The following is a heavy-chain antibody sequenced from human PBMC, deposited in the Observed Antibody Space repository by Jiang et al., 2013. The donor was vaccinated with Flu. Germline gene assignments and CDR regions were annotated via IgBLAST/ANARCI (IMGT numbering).Heavy chain of an antibody. CDR1: GFTFSSYS. V-gene: IGHV3-48*01. J-gene: IGHJ1*01. CDR2: ISSSTRTI. CDR3: AGDYGGDPPTLVFQH. Sequence: VQLVESGGGLVQPGGSLRLSCAASGFTFSSYSMNWVRQAPGKGLEWVSYISSSTRTIYYADSVKGRFTISRDNAKNSLYLQMNSLRAEDTAVYYCAGDYGGDPPTLVFQHWGQGTLVTVSS. D-gene: IGHD2-21*02.